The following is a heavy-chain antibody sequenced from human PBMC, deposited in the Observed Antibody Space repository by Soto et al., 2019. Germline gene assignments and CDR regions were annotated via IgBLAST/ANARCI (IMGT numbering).Heavy chain of an antibody. D-gene: IGHD4-17*01. J-gene: IGHJ4*02. CDR3: ARNGDHHIDY. CDR2: INHSGST. CDR1: GGSFSGYY. V-gene: IGHV4-34*01. Sequence: QVQLQQWGAGLLKPSETLSLTCAVYGGSFSGYYWSWIRQPPGKGLEWIGEINHSGSTNYNPSLKIRVTISVDPSKNQFSLKLRSVTAADTAVYYCARNGDHHIDYWGQGTLVTVSS.